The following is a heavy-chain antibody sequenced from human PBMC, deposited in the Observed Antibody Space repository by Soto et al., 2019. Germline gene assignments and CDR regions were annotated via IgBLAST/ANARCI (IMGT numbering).Heavy chain of an antibody. CDR2: ISGSGGIT. CDR3: ANRVAVAAGAFDI. J-gene: IGHJ3*02. D-gene: IGHD6-19*01. Sequence: GGSLRLSCAASGFTFSSYAMTWVRQAPGKGLEWVSAISGSGGITYYADSVKGRFTISRDNSKNTLYLQMNSLRAEDTAVYYCANRVAVAAGAFDIRGQGTMVTVSS. V-gene: IGHV3-23*01. CDR1: GFTFSSYA.